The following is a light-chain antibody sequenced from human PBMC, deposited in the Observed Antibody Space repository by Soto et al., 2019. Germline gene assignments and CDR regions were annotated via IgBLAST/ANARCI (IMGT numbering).Light chain of an antibody. CDR1: QSVGRN. J-gene: IGKJ4*01. CDR3: QQYNNWPDS. V-gene: IGKV3-15*01. CDR2: TPS. Sequence: EIVMQQSPGTLSVSPGERVTLSCRPSQSVGRNLAWYQQKPGQAPRLLIYTPSTRAPGIPARFSGSGSGTEFTLTISSLQSEDVAVYYCQQYNNWPDSFGGGTKVEIK.